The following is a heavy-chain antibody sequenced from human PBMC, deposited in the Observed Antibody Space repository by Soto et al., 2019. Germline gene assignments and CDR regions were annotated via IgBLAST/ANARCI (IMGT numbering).Heavy chain of an antibody. CDR1: GGSISSYY. Sequence: SETLSLTCTVSGGSISSYYWSWIRQPPGKGLERIGYIYYSGSTNYNPSLKSRVTISVDTSKNQFSLKLSSVTAADTAVYYFARGVPLLWFGEKVYYGMDVWGQGTTVTVSS. V-gene: IGHV4-59*01. CDR3: ARGVPLLWFGEKVYYGMDV. J-gene: IGHJ6*02. CDR2: IYYSGST. D-gene: IGHD3-10*01.